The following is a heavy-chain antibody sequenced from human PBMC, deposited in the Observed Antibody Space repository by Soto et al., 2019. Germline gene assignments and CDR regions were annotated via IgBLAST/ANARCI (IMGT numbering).Heavy chain of an antibody. D-gene: IGHD3-22*01. V-gene: IGHV5-51*01. CDR3: ARRTYYYENRGYYYYYGLDF. CDR2: IYPGDSDT. CDR1: GYSFTSYW. J-gene: IGHJ6*02. Sequence: PGESLKISCKGSGYSFTSYWIGWVRQMPGKGLEWMGIIYPGDSDTRYSPSFQGQVTISADKSISTAYLQWSSLKASDTAMYYCARRTYYYENRGYYYYYGLDFWGQGTTVPVSS.